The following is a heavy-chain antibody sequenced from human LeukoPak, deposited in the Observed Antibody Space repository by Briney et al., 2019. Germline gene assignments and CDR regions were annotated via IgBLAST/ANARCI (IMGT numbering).Heavy chain of an antibody. D-gene: IGHD3-3*01. CDR1: GFTFTSSA. J-gene: IGHJ6*02. V-gene: IGHV1-58*01. CDR2: IVVCSGNT. CDR3: AADGLTIFGVVIQEPNYGMDV. Sequence: ASVKVSCKASGFTFTSSAVQWVRQARGQRLEWIGWIVVCSGNTNYAQKFQERVTITRDMSTSTAYMELSSLRSEDTAVYYCAADGLTIFGVVIQEPNYGMDVWGQGTTVTVSS.